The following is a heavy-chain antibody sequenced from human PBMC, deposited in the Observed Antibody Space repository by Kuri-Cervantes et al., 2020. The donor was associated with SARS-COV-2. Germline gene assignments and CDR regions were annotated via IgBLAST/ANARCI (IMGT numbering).Heavy chain of an antibody. CDR2: ISYDGSNK. V-gene: IGHV3-30-3*01. Sequence: GGSLRLSCAASGFTFSSYAMHWVRQAPGKGLEWVAVISYDGSNKYYADSVKGRFTISRDNSKNTLYLQMNSLRAEDRAVYYCARDLGTSIAARREGGGPFDYWGQGTLVTVSS. CDR1: GFTFSSYA. J-gene: IGHJ4*02. CDR3: ARDLGTSIAARREGGGPFDY. D-gene: IGHD6-6*01.